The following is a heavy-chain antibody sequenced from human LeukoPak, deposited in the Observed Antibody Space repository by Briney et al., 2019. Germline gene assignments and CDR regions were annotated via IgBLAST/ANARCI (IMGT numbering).Heavy chain of an antibody. CDR2: IYYSGST. V-gene: IGHV4-30-4*01. J-gene: IGHJ6*02. Sequence: SETLSLTCTVSGGSISSGDYYWSWIRQPPGKGLEWIGYIYYSGSTYYNPSLKSRVTISVDTSKNQFSLKLSSVTAADTAVYYCARGAMLQGSPSSRYYYGMDVWGQGTTVTVSS. CDR3: ARGAMLQGSPSSRYYYGMDV. CDR1: GGSISSGDYY. D-gene: IGHD2-2*01.